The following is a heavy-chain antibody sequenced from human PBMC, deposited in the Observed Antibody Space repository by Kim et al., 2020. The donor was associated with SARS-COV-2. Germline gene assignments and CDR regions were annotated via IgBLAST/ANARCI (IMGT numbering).Heavy chain of an antibody. CDR1: GFTFTNYG. CDR3: AKVYNLLAVVGTGHY. J-gene: IGHJ4*02. V-gene: IGHV3-30*18. D-gene: IGHD6-19*01. Sequence: GGSLRLSCAASGFTFTNYGMHWVRQAPGKGLEWVAVISPDGSETYYAGSVKGRFTVSRDNSEHTLYLQMNSLRPEDTAVYYCAKVYNLLAVVGTGHYWGQGNLVTVSS. CDR2: ISPDGSET.